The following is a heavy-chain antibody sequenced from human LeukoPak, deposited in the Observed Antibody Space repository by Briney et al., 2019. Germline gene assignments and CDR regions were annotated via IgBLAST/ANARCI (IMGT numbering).Heavy chain of an antibody. Sequence: GGSLRLSCAASGFTFSSYEMNWVRQAPGKGLEWVSYISSSGSTIYYADSVKGRFTISRDNAKNSLHLQMNSLRAEDTAVYYCARHSDYDILTGPNDYWGQGTLVTVSS. CDR2: ISSSGSTI. J-gene: IGHJ4*02. D-gene: IGHD3-9*01. CDR3: ARHSDYDILTGPNDY. V-gene: IGHV3-48*03. CDR1: GFTFSSYE.